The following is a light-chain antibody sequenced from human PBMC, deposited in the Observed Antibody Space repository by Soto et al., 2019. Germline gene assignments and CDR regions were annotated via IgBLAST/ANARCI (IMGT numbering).Light chain of an antibody. CDR1: SSDVGGYNY. V-gene: IGLV2-14*01. J-gene: IGLJ1*01. CDR2: DVS. Sequence: QSVLTQPASVSGSPGQSITISCTETSSDVGGYNYVSWYQQHPGKAPKVMIYDVSNRPSGVSNRFSGSKSGNTASLTISGLQAEDEADYYCSSYTSSSTLYVFGTGTKVTVL. CDR3: SSYTSSSTLYV.